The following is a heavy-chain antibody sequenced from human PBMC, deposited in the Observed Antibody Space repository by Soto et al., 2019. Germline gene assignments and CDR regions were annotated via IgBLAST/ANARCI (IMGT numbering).Heavy chain of an antibody. CDR1: GFTFSDYY. Sequence: GGSLRLSCAASGFTFSDYYMSWIRQAPGKGLEWVSYISSSSSYTNYADSVKGRFTISRDNAKNSLYLQMNSLRAEDTAVYYCAGIPMVYAMGSWLDPWGQGTLVTVSS. CDR2: ISSSSSYT. J-gene: IGHJ5*02. CDR3: AGIPMVYAMGSWLDP. V-gene: IGHV3-11*06. D-gene: IGHD2-8*01.